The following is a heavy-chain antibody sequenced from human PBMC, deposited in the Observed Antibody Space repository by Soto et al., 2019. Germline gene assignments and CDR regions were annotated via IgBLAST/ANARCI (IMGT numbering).Heavy chain of an antibody. CDR3: ARDRYSSGWDNYFDH. CDR1: GFTFINYG. Sequence: QVQLVESGGGVVQPGRSLRLSCAASGFTFINYGMHWFRQAPGKGLEWVAVLWHDGSDEFYADSVRGRFTISRDNSKNTLYLQRNSLRAEDTAVYYCARDRYSSGWDNYFDHWGQGTLVTVSS. J-gene: IGHJ4*02. CDR2: LWHDGSDE. D-gene: IGHD6-19*01. V-gene: IGHV3-33*01.